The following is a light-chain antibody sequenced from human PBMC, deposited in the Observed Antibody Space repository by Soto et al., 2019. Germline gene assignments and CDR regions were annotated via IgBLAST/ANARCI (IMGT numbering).Light chain of an antibody. CDR1: RFNIGRYS. CDR2: NDE. V-gene: IGLV1-44*01. CDR3: GAWDGTMDGPV. Sequence: QSVLTQPPSASGTPGQTVTLSCSGTRFNIGRYSVNWYQQFPGTAPKLLIFNDEHRPSGVPDRFSGSKSGTSMSLAISGLQPEDEADYFCGAWDGTMDGPVLGGGTKLTVL. J-gene: IGLJ2*01.